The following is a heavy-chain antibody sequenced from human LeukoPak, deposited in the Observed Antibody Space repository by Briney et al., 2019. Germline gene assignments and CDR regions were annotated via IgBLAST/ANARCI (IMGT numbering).Heavy chain of an antibody. D-gene: IGHD2-15*01. CDR1: GDSISNYY. V-gene: IGHV4-59*01. CDR2: IYYSGST. J-gene: IGHJ4*02. CDR3: ARETCSGGSCFQFDF. Sequence: SETLSLTCTVSGDSISNYYWSGLRQSPGKGLEWIGYIYYSGSTNYNPSLKSRVTISVDTSKNQFSLKLSSVTAADTAVYYCARETCSGGSCFQFDFWGQGTLVTVSS.